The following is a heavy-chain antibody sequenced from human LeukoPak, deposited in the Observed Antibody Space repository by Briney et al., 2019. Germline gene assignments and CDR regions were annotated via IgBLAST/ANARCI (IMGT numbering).Heavy chain of an antibody. CDR3: ARVGRGDHSWGSYYCDH. Sequence: SETLSLTCTVSGDSFSSYHWSWLRQPPGKGLEWIGYISSSGSTSYNPSLKSRVTMSVDTSKNQFSLKLRSVTAADTAVYYCARVGRGDHSWGSYYCDHWGQGTLVSVPS. J-gene: IGHJ4*02. CDR1: GDSFSSYH. D-gene: IGHD3-16*01. V-gene: IGHV4-59*13. CDR2: ISSSGST.